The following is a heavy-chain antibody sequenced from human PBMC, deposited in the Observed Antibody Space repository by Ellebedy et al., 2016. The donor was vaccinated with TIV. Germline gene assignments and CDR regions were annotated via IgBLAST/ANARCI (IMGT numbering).Heavy chain of an antibody. Sequence: GESLKISCAASGFTFSTYSMNWVRQAPGQGLEWVSYISGGSNTIYYADSVKGRFTISRDNAKNSLHLQMNGLSDEDTAVYYCARGAVWFGEFILDYWGQGTLVTVSS. CDR3: ARGAVWFGEFILDY. CDR2: ISGGSNTI. CDR1: GFTFSTYS. J-gene: IGHJ4*02. V-gene: IGHV3-48*02. D-gene: IGHD3-10*01.